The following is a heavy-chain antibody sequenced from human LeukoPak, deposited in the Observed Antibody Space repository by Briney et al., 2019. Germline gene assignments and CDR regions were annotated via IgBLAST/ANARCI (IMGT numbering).Heavy chain of an antibody. D-gene: IGHD2-2*01. CDR2: IYYSGST. J-gene: IGHJ3*02. CDR3: ARYCSSTSCYDAFDI. V-gene: IGHV4-59*01. CDR1: GGSISSYY. Sequence: PSETLSPTCTVSGGSISSYYWSWIRQPPGKGLEWIGYIYYSGSTNYNPSLKSRVTISVDTSKNQFSLKLSSVTAADTAVYYCARYCSSTSCYDAFDIWGQGTMVTVSS.